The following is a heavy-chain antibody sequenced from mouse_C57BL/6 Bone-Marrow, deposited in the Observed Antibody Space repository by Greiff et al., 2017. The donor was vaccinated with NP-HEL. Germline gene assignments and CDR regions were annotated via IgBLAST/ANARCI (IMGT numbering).Heavy chain of an antibody. CDR2: IDPSDSYT. D-gene: IGHD2-3*01. Sequence: QVQLQQPGAELVKPGASVKLSCKASGYTFTSYWMQWVKQRPGQGLEWIGEIDPSDSYTNYNQKFKGKATLTVDTSSSTAYMQLSSLTSEDSAVYCCARDGGYFSYCFDYWGQGTTLTVSA. J-gene: IGHJ2*01. CDR1: GYTFTSYW. CDR3: ARDGGYFSYCFDY. V-gene: IGHV1-50*01.